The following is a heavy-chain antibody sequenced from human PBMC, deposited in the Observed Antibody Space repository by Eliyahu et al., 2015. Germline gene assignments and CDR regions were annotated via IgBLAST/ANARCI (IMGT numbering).Heavy chain of an antibody. CDR1: GFSLTTSEVR. Sequence: QVTLKESGPALVRPTQTLTLTCTVSGFSLTTSEVRVSWIRQPPGKALEWLARIDWDNQKFHRTSPKTGLTISRSTDQVVLTMTNMDPLDTATYYCARLSCAGSDCYFDYWGQGILVTVSS. CDR3: ARLSCAGSDCYFDY. CDR2: IDWDNQK. V-gene: IGHV2-70*04. J-gene: IGHJ4*02. D-gene: IGHD2-21*02.